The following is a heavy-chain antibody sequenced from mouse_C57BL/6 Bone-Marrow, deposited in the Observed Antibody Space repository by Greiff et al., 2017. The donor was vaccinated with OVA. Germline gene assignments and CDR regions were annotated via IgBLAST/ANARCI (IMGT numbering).Heavy chain of an antibody. J-gene: IGHJ2*01. CDR1: GYAFTNYL. CDR3: ARGTGGDY. V-gene: IGHV1-54*01. Sequence: VQLQQSGAELVRPGPSVKVSCKASGYAFTNYLIEWVKQRPGQGLEWIGVINPGSGGTNYNEKFKGKATLTADKSSSTAYMQLSSLTSEDSAVYFCARGTGGDYWGQGTTLTVSS. CDR2: INPGSGGT.